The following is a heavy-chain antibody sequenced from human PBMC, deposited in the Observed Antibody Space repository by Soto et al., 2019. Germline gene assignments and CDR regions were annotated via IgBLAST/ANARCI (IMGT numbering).Heavy chain of an antibody. J-gene: IGHJ4*02. CDR1: GFTFSNAW. V-gene: IGHV3-15*01. CDR2: IKSKTDGGTT. D-gene: IGHD2-2*01. Sequence: GGSLRLSCAASGFTFSNAWMSWVRQAPGKGLEWVGRIKSKTDGGTTDYAAPVKGRFTISRDDSKNTLYLQMNSLKTGDTAVYYCTTAPIVVVPGWMALDYWGQGTLVTVSS. CDR3: TTAPIVVVPGWMALDY.